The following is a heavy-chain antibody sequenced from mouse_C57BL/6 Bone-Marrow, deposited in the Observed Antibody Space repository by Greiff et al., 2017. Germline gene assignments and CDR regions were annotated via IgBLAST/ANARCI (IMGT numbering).Heavy chain of an antibody. Sequence: EVQVVESEGGLVQPGSSMKLSCTASGFTFSDYYMAWVRQVPEKGLEWVANINYDGSSTYYLDSLKSRFIISRDNAKNILYLQMSSLKSEDTATYYCAREEEYFDYWGQGTTLTVSS. CDR3: AREEEYFDY. J-gene: IGHJ2*01. V-gene: IGHV5-16*01. CDR1: GFTFSDYY. CDR2: INYDGSST.